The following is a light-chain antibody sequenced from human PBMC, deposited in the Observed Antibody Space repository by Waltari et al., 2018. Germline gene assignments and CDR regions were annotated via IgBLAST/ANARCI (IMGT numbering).Light chain of an antibody. CDR1: SSDVGSYNR. Sequence: QSALTQPPSVSGSPGQSVTISCTGTSSDVGSYNRVSWYQQPPGTAPKLIIYDVSSRPSGVPDPFSASKSGNTASLTISGLQAEDEADYYCSSYTSSSTVVFGGGTKLTVL. J-gene: IGLJ2*01. CDR2: DVS. V-gene: IGLV2-18*02. CDR3: SSYTSSSTVV.